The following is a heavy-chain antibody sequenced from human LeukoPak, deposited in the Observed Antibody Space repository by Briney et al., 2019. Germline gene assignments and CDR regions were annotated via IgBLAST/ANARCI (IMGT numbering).Heavy chain of an antibody. J-gene: IGHJ4*02. Sequence: PGRCLRLSCAASGFTFSSYAMSSVRHAPGKRLDWVSALSGSGGSTYYADSVKGRFTISRDNSKNTLYLQMNSLRVEDTAVYYCAKGHVRYGDFDYWGQGTLVTVSS. V-gene: IGHV3-23*01. D-gene: IGHD4-17*01. CDR3: AKGHVRYGDFDY. CDR1: GFTFSSYA. CDR2: LSGSGGST.